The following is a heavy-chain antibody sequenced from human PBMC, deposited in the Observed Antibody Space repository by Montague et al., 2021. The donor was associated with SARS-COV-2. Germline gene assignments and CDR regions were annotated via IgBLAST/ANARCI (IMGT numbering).Heavy chain of an antibody. CDR2: VDYSGNT. V-gene: IGHV4-39*01. CDR3: ARREYSYGWGD. Sequence: SDSLSLTRTVTGGPISGSSDYWGWIRQSPGKWLEWIASVDYSGNTYYSPSLKSRLTISVDTSKNQFSLKLNSVTAADTALYYCARREYSYGWGDWGQGTLVTVSS. CDR1: GGPISGSSDY. J-gene: IGHJ4*02. D-gene: IGHD5-18*01.